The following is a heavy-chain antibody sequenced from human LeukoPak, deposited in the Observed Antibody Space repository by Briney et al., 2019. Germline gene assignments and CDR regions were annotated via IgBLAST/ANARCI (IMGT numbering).Heavy chain of an antibody. D-gene: IGHD1-14*01. V-gene: IGHV3-30*18. Sequence: PGGSLRLSCAASGFTFSSYGMHWVRQAPGKGLEWVAVISYDGSNKYYADSVKGRFTISRDNSKNTLYLQMNSLRAEDTAVYYCAKSAIWEPHRTDIWGQGAMVTVSS. J-gene: IGHJ3*02. CDR3: AKSAIWEPHRTDI. CDR1: GFTFSSYG. CDR2: ISYDGSNK.